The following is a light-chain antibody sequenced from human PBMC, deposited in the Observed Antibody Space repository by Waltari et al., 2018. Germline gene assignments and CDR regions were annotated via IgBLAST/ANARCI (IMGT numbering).Light chain of an antibody. Sequence: EIVMTQSPATLSVSPGERATLSCRASQRINSNLAWYQQKPGQAPRLLIYGASTRATGIPARFAGTGSGTEFTLTINSLQPDDFGSYFCQQGYGTPFTFGPGTAVDI. V-gene: IGKV3-15*01. CDR2: GAS. J-gene: IGKJ3*01. CDR1: QRINSN. CDR3: QQGYGTPFT.